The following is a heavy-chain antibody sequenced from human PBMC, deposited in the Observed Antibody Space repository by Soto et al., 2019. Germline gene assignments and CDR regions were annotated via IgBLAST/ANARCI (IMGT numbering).Heavy chain of an antibody. Sequence: SETLSLTCTVSGGSINSGDYYWSWIRQPPGKGLEWIGAIYYSGSTYYNPSLKSRIRISVDTSKNQFSLKLNSVTAADAAVDYCARNYRVPSAPAMDVWGQGTTVTVSS. J-gene: IGHJ6*02. CDR3: ARNYRVPSAPAMDV. V-gene: IGHV4-30-4*01. CDR2: IYYSGST. D-gene: IGHD1-7*01. CDR1: GGSINSGDYY.